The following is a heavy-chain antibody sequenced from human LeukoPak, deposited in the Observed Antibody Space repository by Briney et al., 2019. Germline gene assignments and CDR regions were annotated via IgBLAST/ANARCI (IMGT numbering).Heavy chain of an antibody. CDR2: DGSTK. CDR1: GFTFSSYS. D-gene: IGHD5-24*01. J-gene: IGHJ4*02. CDR3: AREGDGYNNYFDY. Sequence: PGGSLRLSCAVSGFTFSSYSMHWVRQAPGKELEWVAYDGSTKNYADSVKGRFTISRDNAKNTLYLQMNSLRAEDTAVYYCAREGDGYNNYFDYWGQGTLVTVSS. V-gene: IGHV3-30-3*01.